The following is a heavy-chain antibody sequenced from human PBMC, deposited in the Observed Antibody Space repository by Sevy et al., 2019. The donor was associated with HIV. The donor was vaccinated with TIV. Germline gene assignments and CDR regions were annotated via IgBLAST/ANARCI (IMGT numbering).Heavy chain of an antibody. CDR2: ISKSGSTI. CDR3: AVVYGGGGTRYYDYYMDV. V-gene: IGHV3-11*01. CDR1: GFTFSDYY. D-gene: IGHD1-26*01. J-gene: IGHJ6*03. Sequence: GGSLRLSCAASGFTFSDYYMSWIRQAPGKGLEWVSYISKSGSTIYYADSVKGRFTISRDNAKNSLYLQMNSLRAEDTAVDYCAVVYGGGGTRYYDYYMDVWGKGTTVTVSS.